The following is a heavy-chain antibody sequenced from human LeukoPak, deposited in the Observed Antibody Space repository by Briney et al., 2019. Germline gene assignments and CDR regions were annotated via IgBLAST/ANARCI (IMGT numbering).Heavy chain of an antibody. V-gene: IGHV1-2*02. D-gene: IGHD2-15*01. Sequence: ASVKVSCKASGYTFTGYYMHWVRQAPGQGLGWMGWINPNSGGTNYAQKFQGRVTMTRDTSISTAYMELSRLRSDDTAVYYCARAYCSGGSCYNDAFDIWGQGTMVTVSS. CDR1: GYTFTGYY. CDR2: INPNSGGT. J-gene: IGHJ3*02. CDR3: ARAYCSGGSCYNDAFDI.